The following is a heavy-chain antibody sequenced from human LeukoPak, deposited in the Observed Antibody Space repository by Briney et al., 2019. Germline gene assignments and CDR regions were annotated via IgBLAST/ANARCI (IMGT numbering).Heavy chain of an antibody. Sequence: ASVKVSCKASGYTFTGYYMHWVRQAPGQGLEWMGWINPNSGGTNYAQKFQGRVTMTRDMSISTAYMELSRLRSDDTAVYYCARDGIPYQLLFFYYYYYRDVGGKGTTVTVSS. CDR1: GYTFTGYY. J-gene: IGHJ6*03. CDR3: ARDGIPYQLLFFYYYYYRDV. V-gene: IGHV1-2*02. D-gene: IGHD2-2*01. CDR2: INPNSGGT.